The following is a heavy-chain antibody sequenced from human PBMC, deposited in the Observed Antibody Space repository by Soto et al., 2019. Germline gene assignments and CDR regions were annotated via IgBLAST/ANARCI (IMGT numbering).Heavy chain of an antibody. D-gene: IGHD2-2*01. Sequence: QVQLVESGGGVVQPGRSLRLSCAASGFTFRNYGMHWVRRAPGKGLEWVALISFNESSKYYADAVKGRFIISRDNSKHSLYLQMNSQRAEDTAVYYCAKDRNGYCSTTSCSWAVDYWGQGTLVTVSS. V-gene: IGHV3-30*18. J-gene: IGHJ4*02. CDR3: AKDRNGYCSTTSCSWAVDY. CDR1: GFTFRNYG. CDR2: ISFNESSK.